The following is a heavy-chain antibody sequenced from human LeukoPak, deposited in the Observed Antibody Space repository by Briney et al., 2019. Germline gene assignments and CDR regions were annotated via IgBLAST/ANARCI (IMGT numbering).Heavy chain of an antibody. Sequence: GGSLRLSCAASGFTFSSYSMNWVRQAPGKGLEWVSSISSSSSYIYYADSVKGRFTISRDNAKNSLYLQMNSLRAEDTAVYYCARGYLYCTNGVCYPKWFDPWGQGTLVTVSS. D-gene: IGHD2-8*01. J-gene: IGHJ5*02. V-gene: IGHV3-21*01. CDR2: ISSSSSYI. CDR1: GFTFSSYS. CDR3: ARGYLYCTNGVCYPKWFDP.